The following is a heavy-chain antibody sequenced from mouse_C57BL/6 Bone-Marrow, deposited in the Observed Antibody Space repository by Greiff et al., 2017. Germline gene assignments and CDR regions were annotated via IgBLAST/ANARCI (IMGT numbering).Heavy chain of an antibody. CDR3: ARRGVVGYFDY. CDR2: IYPGDGDT. Sequence: QVQLQQSGPELVKPGASVKISCKASGYAFSSSWMNWVKQRPGKGLEWIGRIYPGDGDTNYNGKFKGKATLTADKSSSTAYMQLSSLTSEDSAVYFCARRGVVGYFDYWGQGTTLTGSS. V-gene: IGHV1-82*01. CDR1: GYAFSSSW. J-gene: IGHJ2*01. D-gene: IGHD1-1*01.